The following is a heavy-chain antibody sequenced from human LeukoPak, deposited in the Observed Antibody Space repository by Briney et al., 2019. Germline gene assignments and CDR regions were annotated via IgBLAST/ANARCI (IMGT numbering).Heavy chain of an antibody. CDR2: IRYGGSIQ. CDR3: AKDSTVRGAHFDY. J-gene: IGHJ4*02. D-gene: IGHD3-10*01. Sequence: GGSLRLSCAASGFTFSSYGMHWVRQAPGKGLEWVAFIRYGGSIQYYADSVKGRFTISRDNSKNTLYLQMNSLRAEDTAVYYCAKDSTVRGAHFDYWGQGTLVTVSS. V-gene: IGHV3-30*02. CDR1: GFTFSSYG.